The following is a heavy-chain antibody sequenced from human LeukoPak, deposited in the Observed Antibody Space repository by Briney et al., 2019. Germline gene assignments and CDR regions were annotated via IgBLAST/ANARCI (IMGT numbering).Heavy chain of an antibody. D-gene: IGHD6-19*01. V-gene: IGHV4-59*08. CDR3: ARRFDTSGWVDY. Sequence: PSETLSLTCTVSGGSISSYYWSWIRQPPGKGLEWIGYIYYSGATNSNPSLKSRVTISVDSSKNQFSLKLTSVTAADTAVYYCARRFDTSGWVDYWGQGTLVTVSS. CDR2: IYYSGAT. J-gene: IGHJ4*02. CDR1: GGSISSYY.